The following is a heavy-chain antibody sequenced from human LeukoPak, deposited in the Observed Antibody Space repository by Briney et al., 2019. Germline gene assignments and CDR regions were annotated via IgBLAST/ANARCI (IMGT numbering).Heavy chain of an antibody. Sequence: SETLSLTCTVSGGSVSSGSYHWSWIRQPPGTGLEWIGYIYYSGSTNYNPSLKSRVTISVDTSKNQFSLKLSSVTAADTAVYYCARETTVTTAAVYAFDIWGQGTMVTVSS. J-gene: IGHJ3*02. V-gene: IGHV4-61*01. CDR3: ARETTVTTAAVYAFDI. CDR2: IYYSGST. D-gene: IGHD4-17*01. CDR1: GGSVSSGSYH.